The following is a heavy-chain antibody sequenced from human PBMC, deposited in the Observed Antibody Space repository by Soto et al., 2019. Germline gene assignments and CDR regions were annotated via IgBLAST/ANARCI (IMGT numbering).Heavy chain of an antibody. CDR3: ARQVAVGATNFDY. CDR2: IYYSIST. J-gene: IGHJ4*01. CDR1: GASISSTSYY. Sequence: PSDTLSLTFTVSGASISSTSYYWGWIRQPPGKGLEWIGSIYYSISTYYNPSLNSRVAISVDTSKNQLSLKMSSVTAADTAVYCCARQVAVGATNFDYWGQGTLVTVSS. V-gene: IGHV4-39*01. D-gene: IGHD1-26*01.